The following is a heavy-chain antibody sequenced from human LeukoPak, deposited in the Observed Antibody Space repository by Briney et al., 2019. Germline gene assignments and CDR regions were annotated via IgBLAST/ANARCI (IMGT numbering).Heavy chain of an antibody. D-gene: IGHD3-10*01. CDR2: IYYSVTT. J-gene: IGHJ4*02. V-gene: IGHV4-39*07. Sequence: PSETLSLTCAVSGGSISTSSYYWGWIRQPPGRGREWIGSIYYSVTTYYNPSLRSLVTISVDTSKNQYSLKMNSMTAADTAVYFCFRGGVRGRAGYWGQGALVTVSS. CDR1: GGSISTSSYY. CDR3: FRGGVRGRAGY.